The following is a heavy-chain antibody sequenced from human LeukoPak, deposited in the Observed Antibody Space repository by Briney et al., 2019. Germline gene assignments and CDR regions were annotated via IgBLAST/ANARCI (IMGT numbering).Heavy chain of an antibody. V-gene: IGHV4-4*07. CDR1: GGSISSYY. CDR3: ARRNADSSSWSPNGAFDI. Sequence: SETLSLTCTVSGGSISSYYWSWIRQPAGKGLEWIGRIYTSGSTNYNPSLKSRVTMSVDTSKNQFSLKLSSVTAADTAVYYCARRNADSSSWSPNGAFDIWGQGTMVTVSS. J-gene: IGHJ3*02. D-gene: IGHD6-13*01. CDR2: IYTSGST.